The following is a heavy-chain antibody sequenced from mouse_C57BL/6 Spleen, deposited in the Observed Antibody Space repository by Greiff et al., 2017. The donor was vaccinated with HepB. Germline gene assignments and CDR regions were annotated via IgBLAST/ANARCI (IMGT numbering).Heavy chain of an antibody. D-gene: IGHD1-1*01. Sequence: VQLQQPGAELVRPGSSVKLSCKASGYTFTSYWMDWVKQRPGQGLEWIGNIYPSDSETHYNQKFKDKATLTVDKSSSTAYMQLSSLTSEDSAVYYCASRREDYGSDYWGQGTTLTVSS. CDR3: ASRREDYGSDY. V-gene: IGHV1-61*01. J-gene: IGHJ2*01. CDR2: IYPSDSET. CDR1: GYTFTSYW.